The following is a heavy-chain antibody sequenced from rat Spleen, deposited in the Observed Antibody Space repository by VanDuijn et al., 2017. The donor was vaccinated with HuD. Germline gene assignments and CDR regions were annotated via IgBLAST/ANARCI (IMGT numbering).Heavy chain of an antibody. V-gene: IGHV5-29*01. CDR2: ISSDGSST. Sequence: EMQLVESGGGLVQPGRSLKLSCAASGFTFSDYGVAWVRQAPTKGLEWVATISSDGSSTYYRDSVRGRFTISRDDAKSTLSLQMDSLRSEDTATYYCARRHYGYTDYFDYWGQGVMVTVSS. CDR1: GFTFSDYG. J-gene: IGHJ2*01. D-gene: IGHD1-9*01. CDR3: ARRHYGYTDYFDY.